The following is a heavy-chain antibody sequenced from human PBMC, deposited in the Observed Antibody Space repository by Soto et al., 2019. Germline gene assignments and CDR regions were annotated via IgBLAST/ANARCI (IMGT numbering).Heavy chain of an antibody. D-gene: IGHD5-12*01. CDR1: GGSISSYY. V-gene: IGHV4-59*01. J-gene: IGHJ4*02. Sequence: SKTLSLTCTVSGGSISSYYWSWIRQPPGKGLEWIGYIYYSGNTNYNPSLKSRVTISVDTSKNQFSLELRSVTAADTAVYYCARDSGRDGYNYPHYWGQGTLVTVSS. CDR3: ARDSGRDGYNYPHY. CDR2: IYYSGNT.